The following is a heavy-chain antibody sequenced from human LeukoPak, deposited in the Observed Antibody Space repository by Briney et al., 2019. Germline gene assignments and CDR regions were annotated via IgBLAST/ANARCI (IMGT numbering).Heavy chain of an antibody. CDR3: ARHIWQSTARPWFDP. V-gene: IGHV4-39*01. J-gene: IGHJ5*02. CDR1: GGSISSGIYY. D-gene: IGHD2-21*01. Sequence: SETLSLTCTVSGGSISSGIYYWGWIRQTPGKGLEWIGTIYHSGATYYNPSLKSRVTISVDTSKNQFSLKVSSVIAADTALYYCARHIWQSTARPWFDPWGQGILVTVSS. CDR2: IYHSGAT.